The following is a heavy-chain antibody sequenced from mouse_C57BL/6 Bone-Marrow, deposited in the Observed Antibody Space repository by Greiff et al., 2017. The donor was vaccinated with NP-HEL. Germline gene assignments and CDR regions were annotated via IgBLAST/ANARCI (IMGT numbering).Heavy chain of an antibody. J-gene: IGHJ3*01. V-gene: IGHV1-64*01. Sequence: QVQLQQPGAELVKPGASVTLSCKASGYTFTSYWMHWVKQRPGQGLEWIGMIHPNSGSTNYNEKFKSKATLTVDKSSSTAYMQLSSLTSEDSAVYYCARGGPAWFAYWGQGTLVTVSA. CDR3: ARGGPAWFAY. CDR1: GYTFTSYW. CDR2: IHPNSGST.